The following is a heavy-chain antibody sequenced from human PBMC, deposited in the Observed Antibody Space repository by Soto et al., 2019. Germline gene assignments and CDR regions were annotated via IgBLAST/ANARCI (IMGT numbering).Heavy chain of an antibody. D-gene: IGHD1-20*01. Sequence: GTSAELSCEACGYTFASYAVHGVRQAPGQRREWMGWINAGNGNTKYSQKFQGRVTITRDTSASTAYMELSSLRSEDTAVYYCARGITLPTPLDYWGQGTLVTVS. CDR2: INAGNGNT. CDR3: ARGITLPTPLDY. V-gene: IGHV1-3*01. CDR1: GYTFASYA. J-gene: IGHJ4*02.